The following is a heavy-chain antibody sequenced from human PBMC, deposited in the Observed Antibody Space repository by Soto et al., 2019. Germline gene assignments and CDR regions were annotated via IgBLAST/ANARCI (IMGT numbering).Heavy chain of an antibody. CDR3: ARGDCVGGTCYSLAGSFYYYMDV. CDR1: GFTFSNYW. Sequence: EVQLVESGGGLVQPGGSLRLSCAASGFTFSNYWMYWVRQAPGKGLEWVSRITRDGSVSSYADSVKGRLTISRDNVKNALYLQMDSLRAEDTAVYYCARGDCVGGTCYSLAGSFYYYMDVWGKGTTVTVFS. D-gene: IGHD2-15*01. J-gene: IGHJ6*03. V-gene: IGHV3-74*02. CDR2: ITRDGSVS.